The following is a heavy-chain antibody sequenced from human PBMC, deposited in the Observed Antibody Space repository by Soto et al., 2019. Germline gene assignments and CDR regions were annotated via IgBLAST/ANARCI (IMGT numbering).Heavy chain of an antibody. J-gene: IGHJ5*02. Sequence: SVKVSCEASGGTFSSYAISWVRQAPGQGLEWMGGIIPIFGTANYAQKFQGRVTITADESTSTAYMELSSLRSEDTAVYYCARGPTDCSSTSCQRASHPLNHCFDPRG. CDR1: GGTFSSYA. CDR2: IIPIFGTA. CDR3: ARGPTDCSSTSCQRASHPLNHCFDP. D-gene: IGHD2-2*01. V-gene: IGHV1-69*13.